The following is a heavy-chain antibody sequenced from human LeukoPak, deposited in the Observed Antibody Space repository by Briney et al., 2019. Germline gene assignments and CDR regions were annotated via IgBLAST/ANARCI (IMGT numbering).Heavy chain of an antibody. Sequence: SETLSLTCAVSGGSISSYYWSWIRQPPGKGLEWIGYIYYSGSTNYNPSLKSRVTISVDTSKNQFSLKLSSVTAADTAVYYCARATETTVVGPIYAFDIWGQGTMVTVSS. V-gene: IGHV4-59*01. CDR3: ARATETTVVGPIYAFDI. D-gene: IGHD4-23*01. CDR1: GGSISSYY. J-gene: IGHJ3*02. CDR2: IYYSGST.